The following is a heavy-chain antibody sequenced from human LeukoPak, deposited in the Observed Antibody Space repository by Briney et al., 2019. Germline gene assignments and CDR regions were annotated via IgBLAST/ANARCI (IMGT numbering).Heavy chain of an antibody. V-gene: IGHV4-4*07. CDR2: IYTSGST. CDR3: GRAPPPGNYYYYYMDV. Sequence: SETLSLTCTVSGVSISSYYWSWIRQPAGKGLEWIGRIYTSGSTNYNPSLKSRVTMSVDTSKNQFSLKLSSVTAADTAVYYWGRAPPPGNYYYYYMDVWGKGTTVTVSS. J-gene: IGHJ6*03. CDR1: GVSISSYY.